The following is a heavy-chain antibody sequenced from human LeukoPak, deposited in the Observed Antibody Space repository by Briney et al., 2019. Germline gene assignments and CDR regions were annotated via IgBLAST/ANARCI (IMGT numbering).Heavy chain of an antibody. V-gene: IGHV3-23*01. CDR3: AKNEVTGRTPFDY. D-gene: IGHD1-14*01. Sequence: PGGSLRLSCAASGFTLSSYAMSWVRQAPGKGLEWVSAISDKGGSTYYADSVKGRFTISRDNSKNTLYLQMNSLRAEDTAVYYCAKNEVTGRTPFDYWGQGTLVTVSS. J-gene: IGHJ4*02. CDR2: ISDKGGST. CDR1: GFTLSSYA.